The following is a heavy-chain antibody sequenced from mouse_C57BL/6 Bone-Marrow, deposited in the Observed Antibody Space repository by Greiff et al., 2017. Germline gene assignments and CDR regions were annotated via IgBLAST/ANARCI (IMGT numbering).Heavy chain of an antibody. CDR3: AREGLVYYFDY. J-gene: IGHJ2*01. CDR1: GFTFSSYA. CDR2: ISDGGSYT. Sequence: EVKLMESGGGLVKPGGSLKLSCAASGFTFSSYAMSWVRQTPEKRLEWVATISDGGSYTYYPDIVKGRFTISSDNAKNNLYLQMSHLKYDDTAVYYCAREGLVYYFDYWGQGTTLTVSS. D-gene: IGHD3-1*01. V-gene: IGHV5-4*01.